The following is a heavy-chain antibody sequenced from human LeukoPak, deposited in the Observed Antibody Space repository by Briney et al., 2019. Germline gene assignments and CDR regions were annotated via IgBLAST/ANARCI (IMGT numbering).Heavy chain of an antibody. CDR3: ASVYYDPPHYFDY. J-gene: IGHJ4*02. Sequence: SQTVSLTCTVSGGSISSGGYYWSWIRQHPGKGLEWIGYIYYSGSTYYNPSLKSRVTISVHTSKNQFSLKLSSVTAADTAVYYCASVYYDPPHYFDYWGQGTLVTVSS. V-gene: IGHV4-31*03. CDR1: GGSISSGGYY. CDR2: IYYSGST. D-gene: IGHD3-3*01.